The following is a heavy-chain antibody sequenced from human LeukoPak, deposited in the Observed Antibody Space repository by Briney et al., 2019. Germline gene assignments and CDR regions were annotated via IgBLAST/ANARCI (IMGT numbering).Heavy chain of an antibody. D-gene: IGHD3-9*01. CDR3: AKARTPTYYDILTGTNGFDY. V-gene: IGHV3-43*01. Sequence: GGSLRLSCAASGFTFDDYTMHWVRQAPGKGLEWVSLISWDGGSTYYADSVKGRFTISRDNSKNSLYLQMNSLRTEDTALYYCAKARTPTYYDILTGTNGFDYWGQGTLVTVPS. J-gene: IGHJ4*02. CDR1: GFTFDDYT. CDR2: ISWDGGST.